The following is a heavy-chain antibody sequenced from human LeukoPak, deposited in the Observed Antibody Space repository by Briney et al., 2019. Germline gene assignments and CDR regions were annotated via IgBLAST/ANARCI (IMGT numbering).Heavy chain of an antibody. V-gene: IGHV1-46*01. Sequence: ASVKVSCKASGYTFTSYYMHWVRQAPGQGLEWMGTINPSGGSTSYAQKFQGRVTMTRDMSTSTVYMELSSLRSEDTAVYYCARTLVGAWGHFDYWGQGTLVTVSS. D-gene: IGHD1-26*01. CDR1: GYTFTSYY. CDR3: ARTLVGAWGHFDY. CDR2: INPSGGST. J-gene: IGHJ4*02.